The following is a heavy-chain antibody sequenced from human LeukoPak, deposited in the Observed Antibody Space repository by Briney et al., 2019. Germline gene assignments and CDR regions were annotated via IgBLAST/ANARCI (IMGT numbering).Heavy chain of an antibody. D-gene: IGHD3-10*01. V-gene: IGHV4-39*07. Sequence: SETLSLTCTVSGGSISSSSYYWGWIRQPPGKGLEWIGSIYYSGSTYYNPSLKSRVTISVDTSKNQFSLKLSSVTAADTAVYYCARVLNLNYYGSGGYYSWFDPWGQGTLVTVSS. CDR1: GGSISSSSYY. CDR3: ARVLNLNYYGSGGYYSWFDP. J-gene: IGHJ5*02. CDR2: IYYSGST.